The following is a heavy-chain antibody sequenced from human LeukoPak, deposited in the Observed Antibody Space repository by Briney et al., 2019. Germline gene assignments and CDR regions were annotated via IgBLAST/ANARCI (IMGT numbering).Heavy chain of an antibody. CDR1: GGSINSGSYY. D-gene: IGHD3-3*01. V-gene: IGHV4-61*02. J-gene: IGHJ5*02. CDR2: IYTSGST. CDR3: ARDDYDFWSGTKNNWFDP. Sequence: SEPLSLTCTVSGGSINSGSYYWSWIRQPAGKGLDWMGRIYTSGSTNYNPSLKSRVTISVDTSKNQFSLKQSSVTAADTAVYYCARDDYDFWSGTKNNWFDPWGQGTLVTVSS.